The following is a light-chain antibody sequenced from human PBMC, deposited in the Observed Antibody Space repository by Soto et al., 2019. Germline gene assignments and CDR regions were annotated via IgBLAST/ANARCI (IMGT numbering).Light chain of an antibody. CDR3: QQYGSSRT. CDR2: GAS. CDR1: QSVSSSY. V-gene: IGKV3-20*01. Sequence: EIELTQSPGTLSLSPGERATLSCRASQSVSSSYLAWYQQKPGQAPRLLIYGASSRATGIPDRFSGSGSGTVFLLTISRLAPEECAVYYCQQYGSSRTFGQGTKLEIK. J-gene: IGKJ2*01.